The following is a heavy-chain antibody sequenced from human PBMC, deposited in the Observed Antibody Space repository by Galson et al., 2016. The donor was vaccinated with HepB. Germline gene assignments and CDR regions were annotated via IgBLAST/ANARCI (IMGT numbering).Heavy chain of an antibody. CDR3: ARYSSTSGGY. V-gene: IGHV4-61*08. J-gene: IGHJ4*02. Sequence: SETLSLTCSVSGGSVSSPDYYWSWIRQPPGKGLEWIGYVYFDGTTKYNPSLESRLTLSVDMSKNQFSLKLMSVTAADTAVYYCARYSSTSGGYWGQGTLVAVSS. CDR2: VYFDGTT. D-gene: IGHD2-21*01. CDR1: GGSVSSPDYY.